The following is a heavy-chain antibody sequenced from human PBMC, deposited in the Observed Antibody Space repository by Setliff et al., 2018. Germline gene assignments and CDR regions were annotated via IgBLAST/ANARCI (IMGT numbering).Heavy chain of an antibody. V-gene: IGHV1-18*01. CDR1: GGTFSSYA. CDR3: AREVGSRLDY. J-gene: IGHJ4*02. Sequence: ASVKVSCKASGGTFSSYAISWVRQAPGQGLEWMGWISAYNGNTNYAQKLQGRVTMTTDTSTSTAYMELRSLRSDDTAVYYCAREVGSRLDYWGQGTLVTVSS. CDR2: ISAYNGNT. D-gene: IGHD6-13*01.